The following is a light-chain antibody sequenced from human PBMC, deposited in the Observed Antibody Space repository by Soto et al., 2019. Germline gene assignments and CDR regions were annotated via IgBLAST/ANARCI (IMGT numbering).Light chain of an antibody. CDR1: SSDVGGYNF. Sequence: QSALTQPASVSGSPGQSVTISCAGTSSDVGGYNFVSWYQQHPGKAPQLMIYDVSSRPSGVSNRFSGSKSGNTASLTISGVQAEDEADYHCTSYTSSYTYVFGTGTKVTVL. CDR3: TSYTSSYTYV. CDR2: DVS. J-gene: IGLJ1*01. V-gene: IGLV2-14*03.